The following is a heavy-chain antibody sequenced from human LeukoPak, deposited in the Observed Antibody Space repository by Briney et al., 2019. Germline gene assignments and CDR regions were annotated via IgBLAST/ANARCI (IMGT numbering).Heavy chain of an antibody. CDR1: GFSSSSYW. Sequence: PGGSLRLSCELSGFSSSSYWMHWVRQVAGKGLVWVSRINDDGTYTVYADSVKGRFTISRDNAKNTLYLQMSSLRGEDTAVYYCGREIQAPGKTLEYWGQGTLVTVSS. V-gene: IGHV3-74*01. J-gene: IGHJ4*02. CDR2: INDDGTYT. CDR3: GREIQAPGKTLEY.